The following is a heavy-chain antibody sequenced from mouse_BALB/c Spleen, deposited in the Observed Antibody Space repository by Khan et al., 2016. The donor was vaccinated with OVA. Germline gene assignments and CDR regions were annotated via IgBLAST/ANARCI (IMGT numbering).Heavy chain of an antibody. CDR3: AKPFYAHYYAMDY. CDR1: GFSLTDYG. CDR2: IWGGGTT. J-gene: IGHJ4*01. V-gene: IGHV2-6-5*01. Sequence: QVQLKESGPGLVAPSQSLSITCTVSGFSLTDYGVNWIRQPPGKGLEWLGIIWGGGTTYYNSALKSRLSISKDNSKSQVFLRMNSLQTDDTAMYFCAKPFYAHYYAMDYWGQGPSVTVSS. D-gene: IGHD2-10*01.